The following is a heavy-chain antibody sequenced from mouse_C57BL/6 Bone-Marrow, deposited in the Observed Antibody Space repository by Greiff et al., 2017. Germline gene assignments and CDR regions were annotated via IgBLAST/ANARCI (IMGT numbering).Heavy chain of an antibody. D-gene: IGHD2-3*01. CDR3: ARRFYDGYYDYFDY. CDR1: GFTFSSYG. V-gene: IGHV5-6*02. J-gene: IGHJ2*01. Sequence: EVMLVESGGDLVKPGGSLKLSCAASGFTFSSYGMSWVRQTPDKRLEWVATISSGGSYTYYPDSVKGRFTISRDNAKSTLYLHMSSLTSEDTAMYYCARRFYDGYYDYFDYWGQGTTLTVSS. CDR2: ISSGGSYT.